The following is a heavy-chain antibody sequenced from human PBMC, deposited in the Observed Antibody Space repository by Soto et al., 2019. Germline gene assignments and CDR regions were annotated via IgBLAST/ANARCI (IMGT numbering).Heavy chain of an antibody. D-gene: IGHD2-2*01. CDR1: GFKVGSSY. V-gene: IGHV3-53*01. CDR2: IVSGGST. CDR3: AKDVVPAANHYYCYGMDV. J-gene: IGHJ6*02. Sequence: PGGSLRLSCAASGFKVGSSYVTWVRQAPGEGLEWVSVIVSGGSTHYADSVTGRFTVSRDVSNNTVYLHMSSLRAEDTAVYYCAKDVVPAANHYYCYGMDVWGQGTTVTVSS.